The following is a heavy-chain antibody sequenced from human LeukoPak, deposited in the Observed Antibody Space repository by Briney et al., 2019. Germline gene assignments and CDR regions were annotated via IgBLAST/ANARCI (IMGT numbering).Heavy chain of an antibody. CDR1: GFTFSNAW. V-gene: IGHV3-15*01. CDR2: IKSKTDGGTT. J-gene: IGHJ4*02. CDR3: TTDAVEMATISGDY. Sequence: PGGSLRLSCAASGFTFSNAWMSWVRQAPGKGLEWVGRIKSKTDGGTTDYAAPVKGRFTISRDGSKNTLYLQMNSLKTEDTAVYYCTTDAVEMATISGDYWGQGTLVTVSS. D-gene: IGHD5-24*01.